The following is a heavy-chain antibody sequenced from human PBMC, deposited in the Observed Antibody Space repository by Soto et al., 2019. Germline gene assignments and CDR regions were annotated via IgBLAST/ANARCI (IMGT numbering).Heavy chain of an antibody. CDR1: GYTFSDYY. CDR2: INPKSGDR. V-gene: IGHV1-2*04. J-gene: IGHJ4*02. Sequence: QVHLVQSGAEVKRAGASVTVSCKASGYTFSDYYIHWVRQAPGQGLQWMGCINPKSGDRRYAQMFRGWVFMTRDTSISTAYMEVSGLKSHDTAVYFCARGAEVGIELAAFDQWGQGTLVTVSA. D-gene: IGHD2-8*02. CDR3: ARGAEVGIELAAFDQ.